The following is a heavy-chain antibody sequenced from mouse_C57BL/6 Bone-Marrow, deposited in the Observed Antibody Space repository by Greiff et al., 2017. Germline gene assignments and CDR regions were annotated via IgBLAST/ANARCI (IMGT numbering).Heavy chain of an antibody. J-gene: IGHJ3*01. V-gene: IGHV1-81*01. Sequence: QVQLQQSGAELARPGASVKLSCKASGYTFTSYGISWVKQRTGQGLEWIGEIYPRSGNTYYNEKFKGKATLTADKSSSTAYMELRSLTSEDSAVYFCAREGGWLLAWFAYWGQGTLVTVSA. CDR2: IYPRSGNT. CDR1: GYTFTSYG. CDR3: AREGGWLLAWFAY. D-gene: IGHD2-3*01.